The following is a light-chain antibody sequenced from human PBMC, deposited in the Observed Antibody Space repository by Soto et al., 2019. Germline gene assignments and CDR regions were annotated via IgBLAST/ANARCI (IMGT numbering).Light chain of an antibody. J-gene: IGLJ1*01. V-gene: IGLV2-11*01. CDR2: DVS. Sequence: QSVLTQPRSVSGSPGQSVSISCTGTSSDVGRYSYVSWYQQHPGKAPKLMIYDVSERPSGVPDRFSGSKSGNTASLTISGLQAEDEADYYCSSYAGTYTGVFGTGTKVTVL. CDR1: SSDVGRYSY. CDR3: SSYAGTYTGV.